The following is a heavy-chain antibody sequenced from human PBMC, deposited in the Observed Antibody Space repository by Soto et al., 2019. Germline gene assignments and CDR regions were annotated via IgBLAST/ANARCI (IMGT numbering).Heavy chain of an antibody. V-gene: IGHV4-34*01. CDR1: GGSFSGYY. Sequence: ASETLSLTCAVYGGSFSGYYWSWIRQPPGKGLEWIGEINHSGSTNYNPSLKSRVTISVDTSKNQFSLKLSSVTAADTAVYYCASGIAAAGSVWGKGTTVTVSS. D-gene: IGHD6-13*01. CDR2: INHSGST. J-gene: IGHJ6*04. CDR3: ASGIAAAGSV.